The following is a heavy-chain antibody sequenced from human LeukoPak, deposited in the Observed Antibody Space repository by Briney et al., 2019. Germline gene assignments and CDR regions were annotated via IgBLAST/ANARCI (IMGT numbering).Heavy chain of an antibody. Sequence: PSETLSLTCAVYGGSFSGYYWSWIRQPPGKGLEWIREINHSGSTNYNPSLKSRVTISVDTSKNQFSLKLSSVTAADTAVYYCARGPVYYYYGMDVWGQGTTVTVSS. J-gene: IGHJ6*02. CDR3: ARGPVYYYYGMDV. CDR1: GGSFSGYY. V-gene: IGHV4-34*01. CDR2: INHSGST.